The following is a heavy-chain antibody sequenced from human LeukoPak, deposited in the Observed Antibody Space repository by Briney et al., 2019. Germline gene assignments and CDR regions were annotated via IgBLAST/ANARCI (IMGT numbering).Heavy chain of an antibody. Sequence: GGSLRLSCAASGFTFSSYAMTWVRQAPGKGPEWASTISGSGGSTFYTDSVKGRFTISRDNSKNTLYLHMNSLRAEDTAVYYCATNLYCSGGSCAHHWGQGTLVTVSS. CDR3: ATNLYCSGGSCAHH. J-gene: IGHJ5*02. V-gene: IGHV3-23*01. CDR2: ISGSGGST. D-gene: IGHD2-15*01. CDR1: GFTFSSYA.